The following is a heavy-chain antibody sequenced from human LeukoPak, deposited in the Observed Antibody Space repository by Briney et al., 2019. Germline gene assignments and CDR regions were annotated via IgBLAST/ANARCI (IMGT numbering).Heavy chain of an antibody. D-gene: IGHD3-10*01. J-gene: IGHJ4*02. CDR2: IRYDGSNK. CDR3: AKERIYGSGRGYFDY. V-gene: IGHV3-30*02. CDR1: GFTFSSYG. Sequence: GGSLRLSCAASGFTFSSYGMHWVRQAPGKGLEWVAFIRYDGSNKYYADSVKGRFTISRDNSKNTLYLQMNSLRAEDTAVYYCAKERIYGSGRGYFDYWGQGTLVTVSS.